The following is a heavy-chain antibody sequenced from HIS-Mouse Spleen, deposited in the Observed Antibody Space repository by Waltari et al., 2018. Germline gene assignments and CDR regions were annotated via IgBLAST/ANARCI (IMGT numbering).Heavy chain of an antibody. V-gene: IGHV4-59*01. J-gene: IGHJ4*02. Sequence: QVQLQESGPGLVKPSATLSLTRTVAGGSISSYYLSWIRQPPGKGLEWIGYIYYSGSTNYTPSLKSRVTISVDTSKNQFSLKLSSVTAADTAVYYCASSRSMFGELSYWGQGTLVTVSS. CDR3: ASSRSMFGELSY. CDR2: IYYSGST. D-gene: IGHD3-10*02. CDR1: GGSISSYY.